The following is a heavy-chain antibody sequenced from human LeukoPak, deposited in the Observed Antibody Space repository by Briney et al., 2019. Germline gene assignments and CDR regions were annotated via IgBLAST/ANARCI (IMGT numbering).Heavy chain of an antibody. V-gene: IGHV3-53*01. J-gene: IGHJ3*01. D-gene: IGHD3-22*01. CDR1: GFTIRTYY. Sequence: AASLRLSCEASGFTIRTYYMSWVRQVHGQGLEWISFMYSGGAIRYADSVKGRFTFSRDNFKDTLNLQMNSLRADDTAVYYCVRAVHHNFYSDSSGYYGDAFDVWGQGTVVTVSS. CDR3: VRAVHHNFYSDSSGYYGDAFDV. CDR2: MYSGGAI.